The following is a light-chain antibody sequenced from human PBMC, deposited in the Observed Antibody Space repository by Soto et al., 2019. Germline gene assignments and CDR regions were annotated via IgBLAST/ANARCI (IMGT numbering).Light chain of an antibody. J-gene: IGKJ1*01. Sequence: QSPATLSVSPXERVTLSXXXXXXVSSNLAWYQQKVGQAPRLLIYGASTRATGIPARFSGSGSGTEFTLTISSLQSEDFAVYYCQQYNNWPPWTFGQGTKVEI. V-gene: IGKV3-15*01. CDR3: QQYNNWPPWT. CDR2: GAS. CDR1: XXVSSN.